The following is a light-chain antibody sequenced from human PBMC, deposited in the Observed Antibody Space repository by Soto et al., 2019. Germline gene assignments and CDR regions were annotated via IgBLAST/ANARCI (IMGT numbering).Light chain of an antibody. CDR1: SSDVGGYNR. CDR3: SSYTSTSTYV. J-gene: IGLJ1*01. CDR2: EVS. V-gene: IGLV2-18*02. Sequence: QSVLTQPPSVSGSPGQSVTISCTGTSSDVGGYNRVSWYQQPPGTAPKLMIYEVSNRPSGVPDRFSGSKSANTASLTISGLQAEDEADYYCSSYTSTSTYVFGTGTKLTVL.